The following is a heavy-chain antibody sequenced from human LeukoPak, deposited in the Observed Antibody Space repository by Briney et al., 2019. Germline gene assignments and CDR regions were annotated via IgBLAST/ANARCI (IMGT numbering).Heavy chain of an antibody. Sequence: GGSLRLSCAASGLTFSDSAIHWVRQASGKGLEWVGRIKTKSNNYPTAFVASVKGRFTISRDDSKNTAYLQMNGLKSEDTAVYYCTRLRGAWFRFDYWGQGALVTVSS. D-gene: IGHD6-19*01. CDR1: GLTFSDSA. V-gene: IGHV3-73*01. CDR2: IKTKSNNYPT. CDR3: TRLRGAWFRFDY. J-gene: IGHJ4*02.